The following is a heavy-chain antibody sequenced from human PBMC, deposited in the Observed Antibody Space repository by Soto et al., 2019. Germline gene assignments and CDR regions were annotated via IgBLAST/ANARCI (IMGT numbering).Heavy chain of an antibody. Sequence: EVQLVESGGGLVQPGGSLRLSCAASGFTFSSYWMSWVRQAPGKGLEWVANIKQDGSEKYYVDSVKGRFTISRDNAKNSLYLQMNSLRAEDTAVYYCARDRIVLVPAASSHWGQGTLVTVSS. CDR1: GFTFSSYW. J-gene: IGHJ4*02. CDR3: ARDRIVLVPAASSH. D-gene: IGHD2-2*01. V-gene: IGHV3-7*01. CDR2: IKQDGSEK.